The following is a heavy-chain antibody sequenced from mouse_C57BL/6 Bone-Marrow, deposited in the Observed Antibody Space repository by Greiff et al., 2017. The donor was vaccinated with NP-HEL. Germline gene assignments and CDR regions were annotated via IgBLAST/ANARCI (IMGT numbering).Heavy chain of an antibody. CDR2: IDPENGYT. J-gene: IGHJ3*01. Sequence: VQLQQSGAELVRPGASVKLSCTASGFNIKDDYMHWVKQRPEQGLEWIGWIDPENGYTEYASKFQGKATITADTSSNTAYLQLSSLTSEDTAVYYCTTLYSNYGFAYWGQGTLVTVSA. D-gene: IGHD2-5*01. CDR3: TTLYSNYGFAY. CDR1: GFNIKDDY. V-gene: IGHV14-4*01.